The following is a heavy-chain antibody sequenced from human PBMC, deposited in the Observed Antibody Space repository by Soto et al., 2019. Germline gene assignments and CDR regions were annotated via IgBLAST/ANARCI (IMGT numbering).Heavy chain of an antibody. D-gene: IGHD4-17*01. J-gene: IGHJ6*04. CDR2: ISWNSGSV. CDR1: GFTFDEYA. CDR3: AKDTLYGGNYYYYVMEV. V-gene: IGHV3-9*01. Sequence: EVQLVESGGGLVQPGGSLRLSCAVSGFTFDEYAMHWVRQAPGKGLEWVSGISWNSGSVGYANSVKGRFTITRDNAKNSLYLQMNSLRAEETALYYCAKDTLYGGNYYYYVMEVWGKGTAVTVSS.